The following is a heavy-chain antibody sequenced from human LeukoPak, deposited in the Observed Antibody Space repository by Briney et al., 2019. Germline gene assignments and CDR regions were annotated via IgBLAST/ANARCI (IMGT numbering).Heavy chain of an antibody. J-gene: IGHJ4*02. V-gene: IGHV3-23*01. Sequence: GGSLRLSCAAAGLTVTSNYMSWVRQAPGKGLEWVSAISGSGGSTYYADSVKGRFTISRDNSKNTLYLQMNSLRAEDTAVYYCAKVRASVLRYFDWPSAYYFDYWGQGTLVTVSS. D-gene: IGHD3-9*01. CDR1: GLTVTSNY. CDR3: AKVRASVLRYFDWPSAYYFDY. CDR2: ISGSGGST.